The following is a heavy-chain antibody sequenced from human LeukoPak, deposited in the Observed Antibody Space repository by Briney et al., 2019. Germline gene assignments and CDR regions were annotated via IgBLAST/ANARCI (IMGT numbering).Heavy chain of an antibody. CDR3: ARVVGRNWYLDL. V-gene: IGHV3-23*01. CDR2: IYGRGGTT. CDR1: GFTFSNAW. Sequence: PGGSLRLSCAASGFTFSNAWMSWVRQAPGKGLEWVSGIYGRGGTTYYADSVKGRFIVSRDNSKNSLSLQMNSLRAEDTAVYYCARVVGRNWYLDLWGRGTHVTVSS. D-gene: IGHD1-14*01. J-gene: IGHJ2*01.